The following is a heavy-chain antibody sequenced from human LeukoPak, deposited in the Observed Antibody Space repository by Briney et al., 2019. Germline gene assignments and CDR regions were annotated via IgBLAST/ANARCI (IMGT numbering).Heavy chain of an antibody. J-gene: IGHJ4*02. CDR3: ARSPVGYCSGGSCYRDY. CDR1: GGSFSGYY. CDR2: INHSGST. Sequence: SETLSLTCAVYGGSFSGYYWSWIRQPPGKGLEWIGEINHSGSTNYNPSLKSRVTISVDTSKNQFSLKLGSVTAADTAVCYCARSPVGYCSGGSCYRDYWGQGTLVTVSS. D-gene: IGHD2-15*01. V-gene: IGHV4-34*01.